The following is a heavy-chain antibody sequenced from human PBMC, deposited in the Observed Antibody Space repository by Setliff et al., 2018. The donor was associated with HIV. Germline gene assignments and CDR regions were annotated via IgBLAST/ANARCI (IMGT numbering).Heavy chain of an antibody. J-gene: IGHJ4*02. D-gene: IGHD3-10*01. CDR1: GYTFTTYS. CDR3: ARGALLAAFDFDH. CDR2: INVRDGDT. V-gene: IGHV1-3*01. Sequence: ASVKVSCKASGYTFTTYSLHWVRQAPGQSLEWMGWINVRDGDTKYSQELQGRITITRDTSANTAYMDLRSLRSDDTAVYFCARGALLAAFDFDHWGQGTQVTVSS.